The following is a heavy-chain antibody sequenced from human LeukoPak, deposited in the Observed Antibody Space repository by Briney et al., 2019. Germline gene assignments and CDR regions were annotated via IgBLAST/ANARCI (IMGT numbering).Heavy chain of an antibody. D-gene: IGHD2-8*01. CDR1: GYSFTSYW. V-gene: IGHV5-51*01. CDR3: ARSEGLMVYATSSPFDY. CDR2: IDPGDSDT. Sequence: GESLKISCKGSGYSFTSYWIGWVRQMPGKGLEWMGSIDPGDSDTRYSPSFQGQVTISADKSISTAYLQWSSLKASDTAMYYCARSEGLMVYATSSPFDYWGQGTLVTVSS. J-gene: IGHJ4*02.